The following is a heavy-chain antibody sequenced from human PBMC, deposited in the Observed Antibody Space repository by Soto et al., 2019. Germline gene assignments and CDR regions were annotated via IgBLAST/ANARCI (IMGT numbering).Heavy chain of an antibody. CDR2: IRSKAYGGTT. Sequence: LSLSCTASGFTFGDYAMSWVRQAPGKGLEWVGFIRSKAYGGTTEYAASVKGRFTISRDDSKSIAYLQMNSLKTEDTAVYYCTRGADYYYGMDVWGQGTTVTVSS. D-gene: IGHD3-16*01. CDR1: GFTFGDYA. J-gene: IGHJ6*02. V-gene: IGHV3-49*04. CDR3: TRGADYYYGMDV.